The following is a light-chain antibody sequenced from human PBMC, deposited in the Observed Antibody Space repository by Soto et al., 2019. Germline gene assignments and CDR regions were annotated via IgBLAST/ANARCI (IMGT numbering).Light chain of an antibody. CDR2: AAS. CDR3: QQSDTSLT. J-gene: IGKJ4*01. CDR1: QSISSSY. V-gene: IGKV3-20*01. Sequence: EIVLTQSPGTLSLSPGERATLSCRASQSISSSYLAWYQQKPGQAPRLLIYAASSRATGIPDRFSGSGSGTDFTLTITRLEPEDLAVYYCQQSDTSLTFGGGTKVEIK.